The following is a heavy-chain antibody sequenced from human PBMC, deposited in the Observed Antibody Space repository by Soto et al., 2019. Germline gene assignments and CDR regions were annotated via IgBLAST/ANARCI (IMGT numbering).Heavy chain of an antibody. V-gene: IGHV2-5*02. CDR3: AHSGWETAQTYDY. J-gene: IGHJ4*02. CDR2: IYWDDDK. CDR1: GFSLSTYGAG. D-gene: IGHD2-21*02. Sequence: QITLRESGPTLVKPTQTLTLTCTFSGFSLSTYGAGVGWIRQPPGKALEWLALIYWDDDKRYNPSLKRRLTITKDSYRNQVLLTMTNMDTVDTATFYCAHSGWETAQTYDYWGQGTLVTVSS.